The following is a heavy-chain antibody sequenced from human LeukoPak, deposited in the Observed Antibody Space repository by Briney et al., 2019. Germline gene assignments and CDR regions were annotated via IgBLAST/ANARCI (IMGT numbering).Heavy chain of an antibody. V-gene: IGHV3-48*01. CDR3: AKDRHLLGY. CDR1: GFTFSSYS. J-gene: IGHJ4*02. Sequence: GGSLRLSCAASGFTFSSYSMHWVRQAPGKGLEWVSFISSSTSTIYYADSVKGRFTISRDNAKNSLYLQMNSLRAEDTAVYYCAKDRHLLGYWGQGTLVTVSS. D-gene: IGHD2-15*01. CDR2: ISSSTSTI.